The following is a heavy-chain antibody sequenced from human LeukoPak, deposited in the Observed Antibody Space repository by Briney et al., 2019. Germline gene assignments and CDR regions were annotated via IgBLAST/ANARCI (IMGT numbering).Heavy chain of an antibody. D-gene: IGHD2-21*01. CDR2: INPNSGGT. J-gene: IGHJ5*02. CDR3: ARADRLDGGPYLIGP. Sequence: ASVTVSCKTSGYSFTDYYMHWVRQAPGQGLEWMGWINPNSGGTSSAQKFQGRVSMTRDTSITTVYMEVSWLTSDDTAIYYCARADRLDGGPYLIGPWGQGTLVTVSS. CDR1: GYSFTDYY. V-gene: IGHV1-2*02.